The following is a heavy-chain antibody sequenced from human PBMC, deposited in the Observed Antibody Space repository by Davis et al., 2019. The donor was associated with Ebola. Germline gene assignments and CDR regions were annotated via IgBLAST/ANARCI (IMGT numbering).Heavy chain of an antibody. CDR2: INHIGST. Sequence: SETLSLTCAVYGGSFSGYYWSWIRQPPGKGLEWIGEINHIGSTNSNPSPKSRVTISVETSKNQFSLKLSSVTAADTALYYCARAPPYYYGSGNNWFDPWGQGTLVTVSS. D-gene: IGHD3-10*01. J-gene: IGHJ5*02. CDR1: GGSFSGYY. CDR3: ARAPPYYYGSGNNWFDP. V-gene: IGHV4-34*01.